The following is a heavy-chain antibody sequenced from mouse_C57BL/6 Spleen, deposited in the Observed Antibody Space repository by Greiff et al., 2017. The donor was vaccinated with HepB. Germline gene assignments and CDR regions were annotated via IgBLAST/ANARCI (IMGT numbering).Heavy chain of an antibody. Sequence: QVQLKQSGPELVKPGASVKISCKASGYAFSSSWMNWVKQRHGKGLEWIGRIYPGDGDTNYNGKFKGKATLTADKSSSTAYMQLSSLTSEDSAVYFCAEAYGFYYWGQGTTLTVSS. D-gene: IGHD1-1*01. CDR3: AEAYGFYY. CDR1: GYAFSSSW. V-gene: IGHV1-82*01. CDR2: IYPGDGDT. J-gene: IGHJ2*01.